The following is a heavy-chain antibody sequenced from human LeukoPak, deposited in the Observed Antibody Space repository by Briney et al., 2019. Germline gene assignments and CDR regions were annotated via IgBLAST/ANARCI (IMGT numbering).Heavy chain of an antibody. J-gene: IGHJ3*02. Sequence: ASVTVSCKASGYTFTSYGISWVRQAPGQGLEWMGWISAYNGNTNYAQKLQGRVTMTTDTSTSTAYMELRSLRSDDTAVYYCARSDYGDYVGAFDIWGQGTMVTVSS. CDR3: ARSDYGDYVGAFDI. CDR2: ISAYNGNT. D-gene: IGHD4-17*01. V-gene: IGHV1-18*01. CDR1: GYTFTSYG.